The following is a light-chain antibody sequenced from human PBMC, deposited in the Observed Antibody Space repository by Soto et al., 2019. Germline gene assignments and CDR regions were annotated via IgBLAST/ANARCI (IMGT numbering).Light chain of an antibody. J-gene: IGLJ3*02. Sequence: QSVLTQPASVSGSPGQSITISCTGTNSDVGSYNFVSWYQQHPGKAPKLMIYEGSKRPSGVSNRFSGSKSGNTASLTISGLQAEDEAYYYCCSYAGSSTWVFGGGTKLTVL. V-gene: IGLV2-23*01. CDR3: CSYAGSSTWV. CDR1: NSDVGSYNF. CDR2: EGS.